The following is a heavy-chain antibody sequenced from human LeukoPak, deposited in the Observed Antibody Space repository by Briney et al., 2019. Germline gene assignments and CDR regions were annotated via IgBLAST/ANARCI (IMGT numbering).Heavy chain of an antibody. V-gene: IGHV3-74*01. CDR1: GFTFSSYW. J-gene: IGHJ4*02. Sequence: GGSLRLSCAASGFTFSSYWMHWVRQAPGKGLVWVSRINSDGSSTSFADSVKGRFTISRDNAKNSLYLQMNSLRAEDTALYYCARDRFLRRPEPADYWGQGTLVTVSS. D-gene: IGHD1-14*01. CDR3: ARDRFLRRPEPADY. CDR2: INSDGSST.